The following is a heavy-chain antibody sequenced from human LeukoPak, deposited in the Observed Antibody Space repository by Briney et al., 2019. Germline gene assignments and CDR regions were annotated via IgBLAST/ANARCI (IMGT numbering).Heavy chain of an antibody. Sequence: SETLSLTCAVYGGSFSGYYWSWIRQPPGKGLEWIGEINHSGSTNYNPSLKSRVTISVDTSKNQFSLKLSSVTAADTAVYYCARGQPYYYDSSGYSSSGYMDVWGKGTTVTVSS. D-gene: IGHD3-22*01. CDR2: INHSGST. CDR1: GGSFSGYY. CDR3: ARGQPYYYDSSGYSSSGYMDV. V-gene: IGHV4-34*01. J-gene: IGHJ6*03.